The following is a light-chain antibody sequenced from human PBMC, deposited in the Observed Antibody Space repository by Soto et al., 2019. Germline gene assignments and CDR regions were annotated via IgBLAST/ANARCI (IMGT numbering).Light chain of an antibody. CDR3: PTWGTDSASVV. CDR1: SGHSNYA. J-gene: IGLJ7*01. Sequence: QPVLTQSPSASASLGASVKLTCTLSSGHSNYAIAWHQQQPETGPRYLMKVNSGGSHIKGDGIPDRFSGSSSGAERYLFISSLQSEDEADYYCPTWGTDSASVVFGGGTQLTVL. CDR2: VNSGGSH. V-gene: IGLV4-69*01.